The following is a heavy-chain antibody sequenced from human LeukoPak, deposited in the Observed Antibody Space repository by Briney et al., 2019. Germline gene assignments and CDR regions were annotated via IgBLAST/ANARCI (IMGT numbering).Heavy chain of an antibody. D-gene: IGHD3-16*02. V-gene: IGHV5-51*01. J-gene: IGHJ3*02. CDR1: GYSFTRYW. CDR2: IYPGDPET. CDR3: ARHEESSVMTFGGVIVGDAFDI. Sequence: GESLKISCKGSGYSFTRYWIGWVRQMPGKGLEWMGIIYPGDPETRYSPSFQGQVTISADRSISTAYLQWSSLKASDTAMHYCARHEESSVMTFGGVIVGDAFDIWGQGTMVTVSS.